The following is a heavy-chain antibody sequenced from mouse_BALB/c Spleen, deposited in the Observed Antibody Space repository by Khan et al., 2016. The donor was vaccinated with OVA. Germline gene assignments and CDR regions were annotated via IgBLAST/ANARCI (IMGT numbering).Heavy chain of an antibody. Sequence: QVQLQQSGAELVKPGASVKLSCKASGYTFTNYDLNWVRLRPEQGLEWIGWIFPGDGSAKYNEKFKGKATLTTDKSSSTAYMQLSRLTSEDSAVYCCARHYYGGVLYWYFDVWGAGTAVTVSS. J-gene: IGHJ1*01. CDR2: IFPGDGSA. CDR1: GYTFTNYD. CDR3: ARHYYGGVLYWYFDV. V-gene: IGHV1-85*01. D-gene: IGHD1-1*02.